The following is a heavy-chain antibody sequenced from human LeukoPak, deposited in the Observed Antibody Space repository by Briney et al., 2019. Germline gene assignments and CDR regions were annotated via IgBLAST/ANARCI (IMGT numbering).Heavy chain of an antibody. Sequence: GGSLRLSCAASGFTFSGYWMSWVRQAPGKGLEWVANIKRDGSEKYFVDSVKGRFTISRDNAKNSLYLQMNSLRAEDTAVYYCARDGKGSGRHYYYMDVWGKGTTVTVSS. J-gene: IGHJ6*03. CDR1: GFTFSGYW. D-gene: IGHD3-10*01. CDR2: IKRDGSEK. V-gene: IGHV3-7*01. CDR3: ARDGKGSGRHYYYMDV.